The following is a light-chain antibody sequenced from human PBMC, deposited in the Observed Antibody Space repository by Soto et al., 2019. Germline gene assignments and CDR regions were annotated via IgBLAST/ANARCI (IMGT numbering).Light chain of an antibody. CDR1: SSDVGAYNY. CDR2: EVT. V-gene: IGLV2-8*01. Sequence: QSVLTQPPSASGSPGQSVTISCTGTSSDVGAYNYVSWYQQHPGKAPELMIYEVTKRPSGVPGRFSGSKSGNTASLTVSGLQAEDEADYYCSSYAGSNNFVVFGGGTKVTVL. J-gene: IGLJ2*01. CDR3: SSYAGSNNFVV.